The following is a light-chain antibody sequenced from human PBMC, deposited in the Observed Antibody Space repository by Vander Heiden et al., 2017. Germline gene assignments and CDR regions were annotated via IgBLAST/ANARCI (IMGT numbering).Light chain of an antibody. CDR2: GAS. Sequence: DIVMTQPPATLSVSPGERATLSCRASPSVSSNLAWYRQKPGQAPRLIILGASTRATGIGARFSGSGDGTEFTLTISSRQSEDFEVDNCQQENNGNPTWTFGQGTKVEIK. J-gene: IGKJ1*01. V-gene: IGKV3-15*01. CDR3: QQENNGNPTWT. CDR1: PSVSSN.